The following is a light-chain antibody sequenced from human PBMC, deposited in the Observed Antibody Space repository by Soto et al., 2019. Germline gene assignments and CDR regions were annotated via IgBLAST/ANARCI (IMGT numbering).Light chain of an antibody. J-gene: IGKJ4*01. Sequence: EIFMTQSPATLSVSPGERATLSCRASQSVSSNLAWYQQKPGQAPRLLIYGASTRATGIPARFSGSGSGTEFTLTISSLQSEDFAVYYCQQYNNWPLTFGGGTKVDIK. CDR1: QSVSSN. CDR3: QQYNNWPLT. CDR2: GAS. V-gene: IGKV3-15*01.